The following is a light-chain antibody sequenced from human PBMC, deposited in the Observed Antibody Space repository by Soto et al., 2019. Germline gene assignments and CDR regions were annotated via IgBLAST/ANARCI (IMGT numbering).Light chain of an antibody. J-gene: IGKJ2*01. CDR2: GVS. Sequence: IQLTQSPSFLSASVGDRVTITCRASQRVSSYLNWYQQKPGKTPKLLISGVSTLESGVSSRFSGSGSTTDFTLTSTSLQPEDFATYYCLKIHTSPRTFGQGPKVEIK. CDR1: QRVSSY. CDR3: LKIHTSPRT. V-gene: IGKV1-9*01.